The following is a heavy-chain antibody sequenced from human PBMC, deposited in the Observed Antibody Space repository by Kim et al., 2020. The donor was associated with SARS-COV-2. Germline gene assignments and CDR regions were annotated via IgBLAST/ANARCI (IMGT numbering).Heavy chain of an antibody. CDR3: ARLFRAGLIDY. J-gene: IGHJ4*02. V-gene: IGHV4-59*08. D-gene: IGHD2-21*01. Sequence: SETLSLTCTVSGGSISSYYWTWIRQPPGKGLEWIGYIYYSGSTNYNPSLKSRVTISVDTSKNQFSLNLSSVPAADTAVYYCARLFRAGLIDYWGQGTLVTVSS. CDR2: IYYSGST. CDR1: GGSISSYY.